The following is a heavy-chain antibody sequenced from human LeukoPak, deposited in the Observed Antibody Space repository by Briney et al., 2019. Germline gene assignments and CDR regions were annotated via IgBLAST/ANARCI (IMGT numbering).Heavy chain of an antibody. D-gene: IGHD3-10*01. CDR2: ISGSGGST. J-gene: IGHJ4*02. CDR1: GFTFSSYA. CDR3: ARDSPLITMVRGVTPDY. V-gene: IGHV3-23*01. Sequence: GGSLRLSCAASGFTFSSYAMSWVRQAPGKGLEWVSAISGSGGSTYYADSVKGRFTISRDNSKNTLYLQMNSLRAEDTAVYYCARDSPLITMVRGVTPDYWGQGTLVTVSS.